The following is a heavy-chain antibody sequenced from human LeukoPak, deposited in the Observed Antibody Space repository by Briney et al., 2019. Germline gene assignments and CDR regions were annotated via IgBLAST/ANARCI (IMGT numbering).Heavy chain of an antibody. V-gene: IGHV3-7*03. CDR3: VGGIGWQPDY. CDR1: PGITFSDYW. CDR2: IRQDGREK. D-gene: IGHD6-19*01. J-gene: IGHJ4*02. Sequence: GRSLRLSCAASPGITFSDYWMNWVRQAPGKGLEWVAIIRQDGREKLYLDSVKGRFTISRDNAKSSVYLQINSLRAEDTAVYYCVGGIGWQPDYWGQGTLVTVSS.